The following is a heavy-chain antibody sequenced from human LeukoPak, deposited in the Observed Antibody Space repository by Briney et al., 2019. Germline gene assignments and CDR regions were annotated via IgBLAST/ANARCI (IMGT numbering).Heavy chain of an antibody. Sequence: SETLSLTCTVSGGSISSYYWSWIRQPPGKGLEWIGYIYYSGSTNYNPSLKSRVTISVDMSKNQFSLKLSSVTAADTAVYYCAVRHVLLWFGELFGFDPWGQGTLVTVSS. V-gene: IGHV4-59*12. D-gene: IGHD3-10*01. J-gene: IGHJ5*02. CDR3: AVRHVLLWFGELFGFDP. CDR2: IYYSGST. CDR1: GGSISSYY.